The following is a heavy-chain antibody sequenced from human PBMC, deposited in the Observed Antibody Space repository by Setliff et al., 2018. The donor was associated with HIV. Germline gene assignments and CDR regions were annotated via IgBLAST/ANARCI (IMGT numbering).Heavy chain of an antibody. V-gene: IGHV2-26*01. D-gene: IGHD5-18*01. CDR3: ARVDTAMAGGGFDP. Sequence: SGPTLVNPTETLTLTCTVSGFSLSNARMGVSWIRQPPGKALEWLAHIFSHDEKSYSTSLKSRLTISKDTSKSQVVLTMTNMDPVDTATYYCARVDTAMAGGGFDPWGQGTLVTVSS. CDR2: IFSHDEK. J-gene: IGHJ5*02. CDR1: GFSLSNARMG.